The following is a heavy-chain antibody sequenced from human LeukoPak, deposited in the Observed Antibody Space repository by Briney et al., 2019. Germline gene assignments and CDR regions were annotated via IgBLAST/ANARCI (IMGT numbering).Heavy chain of an antibody. D-gene: IGHD3-3*02. CDR3: ARIGDHLHWYLDL. V-gene: IGHV3-53*01. CDR1: GFTVATNY. CDR2: LYSGADT. Sequence: GGSLRLSCTVSGFTVATNYMNWVRQPPGKGLEWVSILYSGADTYYADSVKGRFVVSRDSSKNMLFLHMNALRPEDTAVYYCARIGDHLHWYLDLWGRGTLVTVSS. J-gene: IGHJ2*01.